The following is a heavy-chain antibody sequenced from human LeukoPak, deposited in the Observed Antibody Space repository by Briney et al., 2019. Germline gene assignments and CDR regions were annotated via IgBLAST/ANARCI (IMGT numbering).Heavy chain of an antibody. Sequence: GGSLRLSCAASGFAFSNYAMSWVRQAPGKGLEWVSAISDNGGVSTYYADSVKGRFTISRDNSKNTPFLQMNSLRAKDTAVYYYAKGRPYCGADCAFDYWGQGTLVTVSS. J-gene: IGHJ4*02. V-gene: IGHV3-23*01. CDR1: GFAFSNYA. D-gene: IGHD2-21*02. CDR2: ISDNGGVST. CDR3: AKGRPYCGADCAFDY.